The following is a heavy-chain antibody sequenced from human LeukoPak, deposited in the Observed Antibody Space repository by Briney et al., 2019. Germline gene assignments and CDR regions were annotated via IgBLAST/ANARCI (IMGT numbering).Heavy chain of an antibody. CDR3: ATGIAVAGDRFDY. V-gene: IGHV3-30*02. D-gene: IGHD6-19*01. CDR2: IRYDGNNK. CDR1: GITFSNYG. J-gene: IGHJ4*02. Sequence: HSGGSLRLSCGASGITFSNYGMHWVRQAPGKGLEWVAFIRYDGNNKHYADSVKGRFTISRDNSKNTLYLQMNSLRAEDTAVYYCATGIAVAGDRFDYWGQGTLVTVSS.